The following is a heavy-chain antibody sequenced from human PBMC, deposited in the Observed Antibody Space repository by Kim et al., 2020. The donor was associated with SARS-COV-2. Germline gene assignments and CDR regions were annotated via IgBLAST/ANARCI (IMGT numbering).Heavy chain of an antibody. CDR3: ASLGQWLLHWFDP. V-gene: IGHV4-39*01. CDR1: GGSISSSSYY. J-gene: IGHJ5*02. Sequence: SETLSLTCTVSGGSISSSSYYWGWIRQPPGKGLEWIGSIYYSGSTYYNPSLKSRVTISVDTSKNQFSLKLSSVTAADTAVYYCASLGQWLLHWFDPWGQGTLVTVSS. CDR2: IYYSGST. D-gene: IGHD6-19*01.